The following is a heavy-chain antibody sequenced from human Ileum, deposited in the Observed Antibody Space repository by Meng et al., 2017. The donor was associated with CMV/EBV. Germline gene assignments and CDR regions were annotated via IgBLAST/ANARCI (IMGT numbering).Heavy chain of an antibody. J-gene: IGHJ4*02. CDR3: VRGGSTYYGY. V-gene: IGHV3-7*01. D-gene: IGHD2-21*01. CDR1: GFTFSSYW. CDR2: IKQDGSEK. Sequence: GESLKISCAASGFTFSSYWMSWVRQAPGKGLEWVANIKQDGSEKYYVDSVKGRFTISRDNANYSLYLQMNSMRAEDTAVYYCVRGGSTYYGYWGQGSLVTVSS.